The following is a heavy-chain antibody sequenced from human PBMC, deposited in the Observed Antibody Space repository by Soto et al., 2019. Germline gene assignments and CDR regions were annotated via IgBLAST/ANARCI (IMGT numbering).Heavy chain of an antibody. CDR1: GGSISSSNW. Sequence: QVQLQESGPGLVKPSGTLSLTCAVSGGSISSSNWWSWVRHPPGKGLEWIGEIYHSGSTNYNPSLKSRVTISIDKSKNQFSRKLSSVTAADTAVYSCARTPWDGYTGYYFDYWGQGTLVTVSS. J-gene: IGHJ4*02. D-gene: IGHD5-18*01. V-gene: IGHV4-4*02. CDR2: IYHSGST. CDR3: ARTPWDGYTGYYFDY.